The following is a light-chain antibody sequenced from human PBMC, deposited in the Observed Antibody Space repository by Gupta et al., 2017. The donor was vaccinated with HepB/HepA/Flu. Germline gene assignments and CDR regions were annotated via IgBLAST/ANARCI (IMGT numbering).Light chain of an antibody. CDR1: QSISKN. J-gene: IGKJ1*01. Sequence: EIVMTQTPATLSVSPGERATLSCRASQSISKNLAWYQQKPGQAPRLLIYAASTRATGVPARFSGSGSGTEFTLTISSLQSEDFAVYYCQQYNFWPPWTFGQGTKVEIK. CDR2: AAS. V-gene: IGKV3-15*01. CDR3: QQYNFWPPWT.